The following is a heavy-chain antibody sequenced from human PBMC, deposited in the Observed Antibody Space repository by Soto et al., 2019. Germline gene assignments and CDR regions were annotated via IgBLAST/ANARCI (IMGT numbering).Heavy chain of an antibody. D-gene: IGHD3-22*01. CDR2: ISRSSRTI. Sequence: VGSLRLSCAASGFTFSSYIMNWVRQAPGKGLEWVSYISRSSRTIYYADSVEGRFTISRDNAKNSLYPQMNSLRDEDTSVYYCARESYYYDSSTFDIWGQGTMVTVSS. CDR3: ARESYYYDSSTFDI. CDR1: GFTFSSYI. J-gene: IGHJ3*02. V-gene: IGHV3-48*02.